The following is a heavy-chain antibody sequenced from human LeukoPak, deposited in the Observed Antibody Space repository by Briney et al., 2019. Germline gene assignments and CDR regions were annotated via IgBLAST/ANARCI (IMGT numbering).Heavy chain of an antibody. CDR3: ATYTQYFGAPGTDY. D-gene: IGHD3-10*01. J-gene: IGHJ4*02. CDR2: IDKDGSEK. V-gene: IGHV3-7*01. Sequence: GGSLRLSCEVSGFTFSKYWMRWVRQAPGKRLEWVASIDKDGSEKRYVHSVKGRFTISRDNAKNSVYLQMTSLGAEDTTVYYCATYTQYFGAPGTDYWGQGTLVTVSS. CDR1: GFTFSKYW.